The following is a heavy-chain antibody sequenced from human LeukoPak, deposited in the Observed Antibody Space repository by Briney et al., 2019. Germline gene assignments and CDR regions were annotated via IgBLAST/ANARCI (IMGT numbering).Heavy chain of an antibody. V-gene: IGHV1-18*01. CDR2: ISAYNGNT. Sequence: ASVKVSCKASGYTFTSYGISWVRQAPGQGLEWMGWISAYNGNTNYAQKLQGRVTMTTDTSTSTAYMELRSLRSDDTAVYYCARGVVVPARGPFHYYYYYMDVWGKGTTVTISS. J-gene: IGHJ6*03. D-gene: IGHD2-2*01. CDR1: GYTFTSYG. CDR3: ARGVVVPARGPFHYYYYYMDV.